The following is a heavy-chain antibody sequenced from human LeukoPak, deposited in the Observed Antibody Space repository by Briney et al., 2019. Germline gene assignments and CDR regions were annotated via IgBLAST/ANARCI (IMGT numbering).Heavy chain of an antibody. D-gene: IGHD3-22*01. V-gene: IGHV1-69*05. CDR3: VYYDSSGYFY. CDR2: IIPIFGTA. CDR1: GGTFSSYA. J-gene: IGHJ4*02. Sequence: SVKVSCKASGGTFSSYAISWVRQAPGQGLEWMGRIIPIFGTANYARKFQGRVTITTDESTSTAYMELSSLRSEDTAVYYCVYYDSSGYFYWGQGTLVTVSS.